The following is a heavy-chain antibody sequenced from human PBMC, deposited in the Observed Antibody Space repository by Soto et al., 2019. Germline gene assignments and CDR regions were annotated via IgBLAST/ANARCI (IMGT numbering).Heavy chain of an antibody. Sequence: QVQLVQSGAEVRKPGASVRVSCKVPENTLTELTIDWLRQAPGKGLEWMGHSAPEQGEPVYPQKFQGRVSMTEDTSTDTAYMKLTSLRFEDTAVYSCAADRKIVGTIGAFDFWGQGTLVTVSS. J-gene: IGHJ4*02. V-gene: IGHV1-24*01. CDR3: AADRKIVGTIGAFDF. D-gene: IGHD1-26*01. CDR1: ENTLTELT. CDR2: SAPEQGEP.